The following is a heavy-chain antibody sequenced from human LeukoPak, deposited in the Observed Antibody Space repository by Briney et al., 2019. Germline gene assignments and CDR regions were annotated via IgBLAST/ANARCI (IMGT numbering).Heavy chain of an antibody. V-gene: IGHV1-2*02. CDR3: ARPIGAYFDY. CDR2: INPNSGGT. J-gene: IGHJ4*02. CDR1: GYTFTCYY. D-gene: IGHD4-17*01. Sequence: ASVKVSCKASGYTFTCYYMHWVRQAPGQGLEWMGWINPNSGGTNYAQKFQGRVTMTRDTSISTAYMELSRLRPDDTAVYYCARPIGAYFDYWGQGTLVTVSS.